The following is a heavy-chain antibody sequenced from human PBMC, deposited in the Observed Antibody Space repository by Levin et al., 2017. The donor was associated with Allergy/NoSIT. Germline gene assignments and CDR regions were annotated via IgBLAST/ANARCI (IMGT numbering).Heavy chain of an antibody. V-gene: IGHV3-53*01. J-gene: IGHJ4*02. Sequence: PGGSLRLSCAASGFTVSSNYMSWVRQAPGKGLEWVSVIYSGGSTYYADSVKGRFTISRDNSKNTLYLQMNSLRAEDTAVYYCARGSSGGSNDFDYWGQGTLVTVSS. CDR1: GFTVSSNY. CDR3: ARGSSGGSNDFDY. D-gene: IGHD2-15*01. CDR2: IYSGGST.